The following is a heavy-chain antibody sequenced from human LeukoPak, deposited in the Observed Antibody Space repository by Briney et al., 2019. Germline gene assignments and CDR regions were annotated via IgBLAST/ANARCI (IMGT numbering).Heavy chain of an antibody. D-gene: IGHD3-10*01. CDR1: GGSMSSYY. V-gene: IGHV4-4*07. J-gene: IGHJ4*02. Sequence: SETLSLTCTVSGGSMSSYYWSWIRQPAGKGLEWIGRIYTSGSTNYNPSLKSRVTMSVDTSKNQFSLKLSSVTAADTAVYYCERDRHGSGSYLDYFDYWGQGTLVTVSS. CDR2: IYTSGST. CDR3: ERDRHGSGSYLDYFDY.